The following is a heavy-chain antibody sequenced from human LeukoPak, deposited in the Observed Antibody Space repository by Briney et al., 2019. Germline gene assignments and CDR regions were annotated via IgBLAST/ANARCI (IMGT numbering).Heavy chain of an antibody. CDR1: GFSLSSRGVG. CDR3: ARRLSGSYYYY. CDR2: IYWDDDK. J-gene: IGHJ4*02. D-gene: IGHD1-26*01. Sequence: ESGPTLVNPTQTLTLTCTFSGFSLSSRGVGVGWIRQPPGKALEWLALIYWDDDKRYSPSLKNRLTITKDTSKSQVVLTMTNMDPWDTATYFCARRLSGSYYYYWGQGTLVTVSS. V-gene: IGHV2-5*02.